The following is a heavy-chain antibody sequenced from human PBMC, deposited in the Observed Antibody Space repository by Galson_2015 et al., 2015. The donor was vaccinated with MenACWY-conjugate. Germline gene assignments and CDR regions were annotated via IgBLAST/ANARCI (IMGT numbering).Heavy chain of an antibody. CDR1: GYTFTNYG. Sequence: SVKVSCKASGYTFTNYGISWVRQAPGQGLEWMGWISAYNGNTNYAQKLQGRVTMTTDTSTSTAHMELRSLRSEDTAVYYCARDSSEYYYDSSGYRYYYYGMDVWGQGTTVTVS. CDR2: ISAYNGNT. CDR3: ARDSSEYYYDSSGYRYYYYGMDV. D-gene: IGHD3-22*01. V-gene: IGHV1-18*01. J-gene: IGHJ6*02.